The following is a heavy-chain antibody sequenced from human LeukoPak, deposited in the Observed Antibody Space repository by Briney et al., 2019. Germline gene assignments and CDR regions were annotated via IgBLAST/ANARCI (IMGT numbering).Heavy chain of an antibody. CDR3: ARAEMATYPPDY. D-gene: IGHD5-24*01. V-gene: IGHV4-34*01. Sequence: SETLSLTCAVYGVSFSGYYWSWIRQPPGKGLEWIGEINHSGSTNYNPSLKSRVTISVDTSKNQFSLKLSSVTAADTAVYYCARAEMATYPPDYWGQGTLVTVSS. CDR2: INHSGST. CDR1: GVSFSGYY. J-gene: IGHJ4*02.